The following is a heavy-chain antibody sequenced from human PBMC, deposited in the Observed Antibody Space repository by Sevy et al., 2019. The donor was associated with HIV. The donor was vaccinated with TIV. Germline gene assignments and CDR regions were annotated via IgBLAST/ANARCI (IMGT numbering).Heavy chain of an antibody. J-gene: IGHJ4*02. CDR3: ARVRQQLVGSLDY. D-gene: IGHD6-13*01. V-gene: IGHV4-59*01. CDR1: GGSMSSYY. Sequence: SETLSLTCTVSGGSMSSYYWSWIRQPPGKGLEWIGYIYYIGSTNYNPSLKSRVTISVDTSKNQFSLKLSSVTVADTAVYYCARVRQQLVGSLDYWGQGTLVTVSS. CDR2: IYYIGST.